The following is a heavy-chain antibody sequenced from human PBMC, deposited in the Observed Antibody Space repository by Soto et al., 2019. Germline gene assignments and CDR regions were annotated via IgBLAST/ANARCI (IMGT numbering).Heavy chain of an antibody. J-gene: IGHJ6*03. Sequence: GGSLRLSCAASGFTFSSYWMSWVRKAPGKGLEWVANIKQDGSEKYYVDSVKGRFTISRDNAENSLYLQMNSLRAEDTAVYYCARGLPTIVVVPAAIVHYMDVWGKGTTVTVSS. CDR1: GFTFSSYW. D-gene: IGHD2-2*01. V-gene: IGHV3-7*01. CDR2: IKQDGSEK. CDR3: ARGLPTIVVVPAAIVHYMDV.